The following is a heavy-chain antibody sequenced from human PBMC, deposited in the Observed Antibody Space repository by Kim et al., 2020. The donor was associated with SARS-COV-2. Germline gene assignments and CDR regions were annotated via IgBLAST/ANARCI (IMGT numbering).Heavy chain of an antibody. CDR3: ARDRPGLFVSPLLDY. D-gene: IGHD2-21*01. CDR1: GFTFSSYE. CDR2: ISSSGSTL. J-gene: IGHJ4*02. Sequence: GGSLRLSCAASGFTFSSYEMNWVRQAPGKGLEWVSYISSSGSTLYYADSVKGRFTISRDNAKKSLYLQMNSLRAEDTAVYYCARDRPGLFVSPLLDYGGQGTVVTVSS. V-gene: IGHV3-48*03.